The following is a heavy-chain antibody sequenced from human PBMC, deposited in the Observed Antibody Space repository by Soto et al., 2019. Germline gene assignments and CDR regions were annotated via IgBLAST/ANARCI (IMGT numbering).Heavy chain of an antibody. D-gene: IGHD4-17*01. V-gene: IGHV4-59*08. CDR3: ARLHDYGDYRLFDY. Sequence: QVQLQESGPGLVKPSETLSLTCTVSGGSISSYYWSWIRQPPGKGLEWIGYIYYSGSTNYNPSLKSRVTISVDTSKNQFSLKLSSVTAADTAVYYCARLHDYGDYRLFDYWGQGTLVTVSS. J-gene: IGHJ4*02. CDR2: IYYSGST. CDR1: GGSISSYY.